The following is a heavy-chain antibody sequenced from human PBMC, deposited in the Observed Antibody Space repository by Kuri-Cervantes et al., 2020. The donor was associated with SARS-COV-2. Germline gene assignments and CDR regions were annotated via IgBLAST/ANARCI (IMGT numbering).Heavy chain of an antibody. D-gene: IGHD3-3*01. CDR1: GYTFTGYY. Sequence: ASVKVSCKASGYTFTGYYMHWVRQAPGQGLEWMGWINPNSGGTNYAQKFQGRVTMTWDTSISTAYMELSRLRSDDTAAYYCARGWSGYSLGPPHFDYWGQGTLVTVSS. V-gene: IGHV1-2*02. CDR2: INPNSGGT. CDR3: ARGWSGYSLGPPHFDY. J-gene: IGHJ4*02.